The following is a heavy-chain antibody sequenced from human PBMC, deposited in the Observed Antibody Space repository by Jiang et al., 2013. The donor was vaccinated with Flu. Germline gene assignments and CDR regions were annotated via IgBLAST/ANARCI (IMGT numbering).Heavy chain of an antibody. CDR2: ISSSSSTI. V-gene: IGHV3-48*02. J-gene: IGHJ4*02. D-gene: IGHD6-13*01. CDR3: ARGGIASAGLDYFDY. Sequence: LEWISYISSSSSTIKYADSVKGRFTISRDHVKNSLYLQMNSLRDEDTAVYYCARGGIASAGLDYFDYWGQGTLVTVSS.